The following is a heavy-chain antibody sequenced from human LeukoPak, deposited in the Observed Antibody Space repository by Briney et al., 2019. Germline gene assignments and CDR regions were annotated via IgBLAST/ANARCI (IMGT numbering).Heavy chain of an antibody. V-gene: IGHV3-23*01. D-gene: IGHD3-10*01. Sequence: GGSLRLSCAASGFTFSTFAMSWVRQAPAKGLEWVSAISGSGGNTYYADSVKGRFTISRDNSKSMVYLQMNSLRAEDTAVYYCAKDRGSAPYCIDYWGQGTLVTVSS. CDR1: GFTFSTFA. J-gene: IGHJ4*02. CDR3: AKDRGSAPYCIDY. CDR2: ISGSGGNT.